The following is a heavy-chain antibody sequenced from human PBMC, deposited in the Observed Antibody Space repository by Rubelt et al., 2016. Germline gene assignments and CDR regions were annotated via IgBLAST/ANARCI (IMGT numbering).Heavy chain of an antibody. J-gene: IGHJ6*02. Sequence: VKVSCKASGYTFSSYGVSWVRQAPGQGLEWMGWISTYNGNTNYAQKLQGRVTMITDTSTRTAYMELRSLRSDDTAVYYCARVEDVGTSSWYVGWNGMDVWGQGTTVTVSS. CDR3: ARVEDVGTSSWYVGWNGMDV. CDR1: GYTFSSYG. V-gene: IGHV1-18*01. D-gene: IGHD6-13*01. CDR2: ISTYNGNT.